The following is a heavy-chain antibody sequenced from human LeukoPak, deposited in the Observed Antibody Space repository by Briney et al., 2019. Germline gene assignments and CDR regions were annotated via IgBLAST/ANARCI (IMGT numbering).Heavy chain of an antibody. CDR2: IIPILGIA. J-gene: IGHJ4*02. CDR1: GGTFIIYA. V-gene: IGHV1-69*04. Sequence: ASVTVSCKASGGTFIIYAISWVRQAPGQGLEWMGKIIPILGIANYAQKFQGRVTITADKSTNTAYMELSSLRSEDTAVYYCARDPDYGDYTLDYWGQGTLVTVSS. D-gene: IGHD4-17*01. CDR3: ARDPDYGDYTLDY.